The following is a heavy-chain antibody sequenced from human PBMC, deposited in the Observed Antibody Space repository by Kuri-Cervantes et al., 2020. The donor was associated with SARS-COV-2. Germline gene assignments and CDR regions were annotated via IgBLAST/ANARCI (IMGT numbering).Heavy chain of an antibody. CDR2: INHSGST. D-gene: IGHD2-15*01. CDR1: GGSFSGYY. CDR3: ARGRSLVGN. V-gene: IGHV4-34*01. Sequence: GSLRLSCAVYGGSFSGYYWSWIRQPPGKGLEWIGEINHSGSTNYNPSLKSRVTISVDTSKNQFSLKLSSVTAADTAVYYCARGRSLVGNWGQGTLVTVSS. J-gene: IGHJ4*02.